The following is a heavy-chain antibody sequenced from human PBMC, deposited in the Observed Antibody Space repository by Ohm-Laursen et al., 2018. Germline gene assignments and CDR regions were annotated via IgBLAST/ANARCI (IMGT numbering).Heavy chain of an antibody. CDR3: ARDVAHGGYGFGMDV. V-gene: IGHV3-48*01. CDR1: GFTFNTYT. J-gene: IGHJ6*02. Sequence: SLRLSCAASGFTFNTYTMNWVRQAPGKGLEWVSYISSTSSTIYYADSVKGRFTISRDNAENSLYLQMNSLRAEDTAVYYCARDVAHGGYGFGMDVWGQGTTVTVSS. D-gene: IGHD5-12*01. CDR2: ISSTSSTI.